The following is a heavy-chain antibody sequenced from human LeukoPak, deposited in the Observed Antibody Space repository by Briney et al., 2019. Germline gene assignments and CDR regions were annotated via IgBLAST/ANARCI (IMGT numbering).Heavy chain of an antibody. J-gene: IGHJ5*02. V-gene: IGHV4-34*01. CDR2: INHSGST. CDR3: ARGSQWLERTRNWFDP. D-gene: IGHD6-19*01. CDR1: GGSFSGYY. Sequence: SETLSLTCAVYGGSFSGYYWSWIRQPPGKGLEWIGEINHSGSTNYNPSLKSRVTISVDTSKNQFSLKLSSVTAADTTVYYCARGSQWLERTRNWFDPWGQGTLVIASS.